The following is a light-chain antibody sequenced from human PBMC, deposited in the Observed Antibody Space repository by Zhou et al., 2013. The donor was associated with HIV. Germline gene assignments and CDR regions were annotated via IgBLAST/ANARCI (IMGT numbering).Light chain of an antibody. Sequence: EIVLTQSPATLSVSPGERATLSCRASQSVGTSLAWYQQKPGQAPRLLIYGASTRATGVPARFSGGGSGTEFTLSISSLQSEDFAVYYCQQYNIWPPLTFGGGTKVEIK. CDR1: QSVGTS. CDR2: GAS. V-gene: IGKV3-15*01. J-gene: IGKJ4*01. CDR3: QQYNIWPPLT.